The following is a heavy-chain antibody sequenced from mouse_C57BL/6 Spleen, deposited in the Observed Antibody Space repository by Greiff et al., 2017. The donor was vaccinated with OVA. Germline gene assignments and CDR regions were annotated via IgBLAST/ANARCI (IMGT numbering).Heavy chain of an antibody. J-gene: IGHJ3*01. CDR1: GYAFRSHW. CDR3: ARGGKAWFAY. CDR2: IYPGDGDT. V-gene: IGHV1-80*01. Sequence: QVQLKQSGAELVTPGALVKISRKASGYAFRSHWMNWVKQRPGKGLEWIGQIYPGDGDTNYNGKFKGKATLTADKSSSTAYMQLSSLTSEDSAVYFCARGGKAWFAYWGQGTLVTVSA.